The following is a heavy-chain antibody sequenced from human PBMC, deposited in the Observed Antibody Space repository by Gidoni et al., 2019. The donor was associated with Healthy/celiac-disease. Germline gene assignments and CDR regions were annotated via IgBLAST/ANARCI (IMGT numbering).Heavy chain of an antibody. Sequence: VQLQASGPGLVKPSATLSLTCTVSGGSISSYYWSWIRQPAGKGLEWIGRIYTSGSTNYNPSLKSRVTMSVDTSKNQFSLKLSSVTAADTAVYYCARDSIFEQQLVEYWYFDLWGRGTLVTVSS. CDR1: GGSISSYY. J-gene: IGHJ2*01. CDR2: IYTSGST. D-gene: IGHD6-13*01. V-gene: IGHV4-4*07. CDR3: ARDSIFEQQLVEYWYFDL.